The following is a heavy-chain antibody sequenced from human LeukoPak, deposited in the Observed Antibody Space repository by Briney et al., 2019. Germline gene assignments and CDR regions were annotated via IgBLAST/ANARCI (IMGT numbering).Heavy chain of an antibody. CDR2: IYPGDSDT. D-gene: IGHD3-10*01. CDR3: ARSSMVREDFDY. CDR1: GYIFTSYW. V-gene: IGHV5-51*01. J-gene: IGHJ4*02. Sequence: GESLKIPCKGSGYIFTSYWNAWVRQMPGKGLEWMAIIYPGDSDTRYSPSFQGQVTISADKSISTAYLQWRSLKASDTAMYYCARSSMVREDFDYWGQGTLVTVSS.